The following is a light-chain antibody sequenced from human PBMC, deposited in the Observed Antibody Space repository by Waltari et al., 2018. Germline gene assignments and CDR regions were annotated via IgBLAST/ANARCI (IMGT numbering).Light chain of an antibody. CDR3: MQGVHLPLT. Sequence: QSLLHRDGKAYLYWYLKRPGQSPQLLISEVSSRFSGVPDRFSGSGSGTDFTLKISRVEAEDVGLYYCMQGVHLPLTFGGGTKVEIQ. CDR2: EVS. CDR1: QSLLHRDGKAY. V-gene: IGKV2-29*03. J-gene: IGKJ4*01.